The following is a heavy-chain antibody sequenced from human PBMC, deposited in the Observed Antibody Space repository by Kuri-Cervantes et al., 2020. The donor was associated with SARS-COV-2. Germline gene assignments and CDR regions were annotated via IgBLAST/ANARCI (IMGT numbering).Heavy chain of an antibody. CDR2: ISAYNGNT. CDR1: GYTFTSYG. V-gene: IGHV1-18*01. D-gene: IGHD3-3*01. J-gene: IGHJ1*01. Sequence: ASVKVSCKASGYTFTSYGISWVRQAPGQGLEWMGWISAYNGNTNYAQKFQGRVTITADESTSTAYMELSSLRSEDTAVYYCARSLRITIFGVVIVNEYLQHWGQGTLVTVSS. CDR3: ARSLRITIFGVVIVNEYLQH.